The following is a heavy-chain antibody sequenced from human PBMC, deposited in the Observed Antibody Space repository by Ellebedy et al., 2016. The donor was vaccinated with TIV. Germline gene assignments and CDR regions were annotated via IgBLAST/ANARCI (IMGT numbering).Heavy chain of an antibody. Sequence: GESLKISCAASGFTFNSYWMTWVRQAPGKGLEWVANIKQDGGETYYGDSVKGRFTISRDNAKRTLDLQMNSLRAEDTAVYYCATDGSYGDYLSPAHAFEIWGQGTMVAVSS. CDR2: IKQDGGET. CDR3: ATDGSYGDYLSPAHAFEI. V-gene: IGHV3-7*01. D-gene: IGHD4-17*01. CDR1: GFTFNSYW. J-gene: IGHJ3*02.